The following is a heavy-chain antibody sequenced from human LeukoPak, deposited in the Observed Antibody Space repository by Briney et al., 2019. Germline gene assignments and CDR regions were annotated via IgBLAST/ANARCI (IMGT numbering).Heavy chain of an antibody. CDR3: ARGLAVAAPNWFDP. CDR1: GYTFTGYY. D-gene: IGHD6-19*01. CDR2: INPNSGGT. V-gene: IGHV1-2*02. Sequence: ASVKVSCKASGYTFTGYYMQWVRQAPGQGLEWVGWINPNSGGTNYAQKLQGRVTMTRDTSISTAYMELSRLRSDDTAVYYCARGLAVAAPNWFDPWGQGTLVTVSS. J-gene: IGHJ5*02.